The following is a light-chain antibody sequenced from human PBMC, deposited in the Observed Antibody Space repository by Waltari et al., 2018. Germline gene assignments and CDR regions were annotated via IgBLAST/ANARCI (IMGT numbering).Light chain of an antibody. Sequence: QSALTQPASVSGAPGQSITISCPGLGSVVGSSDFLAWYPHHPGRAPQVIIYDVPNRPSGFSARFSASKSANTASLTISGLQPEDEGDYYCSSQALDGVVLLGGGTQVNV. J-gene: IGLJ3*02. CDR2: DVP. CDR1: GSVVGSSDF. V-gene: IGLV2-14*03. CDR3: SSQALDGVVL.